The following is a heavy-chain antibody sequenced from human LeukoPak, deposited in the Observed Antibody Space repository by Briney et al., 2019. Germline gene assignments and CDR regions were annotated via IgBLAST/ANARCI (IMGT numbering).Heavy chain of an antibody. Sequence: GASVKVSCKASGYTFTGYYMHWVRQAPGQGLEWMGWINPNSGGANYAQKFQGRVTMTRDKSITTAYMDLSSLTSDDTAVYYCAKVGAMVLWGQGTQVTVSS. J-gene: IGHJ4*02. CDR1: GYTFTGYY. V-gene: IGHV1-2*02. D-gene: IGHD3-10*01. CDR2: INPNSGGA. CDR3: AKVGAMVL.